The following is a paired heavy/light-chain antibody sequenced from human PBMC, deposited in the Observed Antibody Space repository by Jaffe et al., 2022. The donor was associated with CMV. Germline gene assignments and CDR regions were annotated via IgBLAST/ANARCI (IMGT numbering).Heavy chain of an antibody. CDR1: GGSISSSSYY. J-gene: IGHJ4*02. V-gene: IGHV4-39*01. Sequence: QLQLQESGPGLVKPSETLSLNCTVSGGSISSSSYYWGWIRQPPGKGLEWIGSVYYSGNTYYNPSLESRVTTSVDTSKNQFSLKLSSVTAADTAVYYCARTGLGRREYYFDCWSQGTLVTVSS. CDR3: ARTGLGRREYYFDC. D-gene: IGHD3-16*01. CDR2: VYYSGNT.
Light chain of an antibody. CDR3: QQYYSPPLT. Sequence: DIVMTQSPDSLAVSLGERATINCKSSQSVLYSSNNKNLLAWYQQKPGQPPKVLISWASIRESGVPDRFSGSGSGTDFTLTISSLEAEDVAVYYCQQYYSPPLTFGGGTKVEIK. CDR2: WAS. CDR1: QSVLYSSNNKNL. J-gene: IGKJ4*01. V-gene: IGKV4-1*01.